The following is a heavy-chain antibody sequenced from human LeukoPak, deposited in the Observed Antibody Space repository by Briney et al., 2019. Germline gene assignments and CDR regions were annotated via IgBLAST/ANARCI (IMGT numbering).Heavy chain of an antibody. D-gene: IGHD2-2*02. CDR3: ARERQDYCSSTSCYNNFDY. CDR2: IIPIFGTA. V-gene: IGHV1-69*13. J-gene: IGHJ4*02. Sequence: ASVKVSCKASGGTFSSYAISWVRQAPGQGLEWMGGIIPIFGTANYAQKFQGRVTITADESTSTAYMELSSLRSEDTAVYYCARERQDYCSSTSCYNNFDYWGQGTLVTVSS. CDR1: GGTFSSYA.